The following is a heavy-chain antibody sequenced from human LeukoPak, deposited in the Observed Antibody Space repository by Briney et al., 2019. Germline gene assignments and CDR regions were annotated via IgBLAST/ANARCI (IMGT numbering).Heavy chain of an antibody. V-gene: IGHV3-23*01. J-gene: IGHJ4*02. CDR2: ISGGGISS. Sequence: GGSLRLSCAASGFTFSNYAMNWVRQAPGKGLEWVSGISGGGISSYYADSVKSRFTISRDNSKNTLYLQMHSLRAEDTAVYYCAKALGYSGHDSVPQGRAVDYWGQGTLVTVSS. D-gene: IGHD5-12*01. CDR3: AKALGYSGHDSVPQGRAVDY. CDR1: GFTFSNYA.